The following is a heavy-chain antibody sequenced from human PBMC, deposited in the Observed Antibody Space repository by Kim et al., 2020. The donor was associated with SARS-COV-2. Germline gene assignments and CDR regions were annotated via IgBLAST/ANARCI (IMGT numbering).Heavy chain of an antibody. CDR2: INHSGST. Sequence: SETLSLTCAVYGGSFSGYYWSWIRQPPGKGLEWIGEINHSGSTNYNPSLKSRVTISVDTSKNQFSLKLSSVTAADTAVYYCARVRIELYYYGSGSYNRPGYFQHWGQGTLVTVSS. D-gene: IGHD3-10*01. J-gene: IGHJ1*01. CDR3: ARVRIELYYYGSGSYNRPGYFQH. V-gene: IGHV4-34*01. CDR1: GGSFSGYY.